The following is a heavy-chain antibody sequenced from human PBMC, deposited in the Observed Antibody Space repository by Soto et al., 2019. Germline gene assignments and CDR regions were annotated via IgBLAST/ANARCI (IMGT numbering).Heavy chain of an antibody. J-gene: IGHJ4*02. D-gene: IGHD3-22*01. CDR2: IIPIFGTA. CDR3: AREGASGSHIGY. V-gene: IGHV1-69*01. CDR1: GGTFSSYA. Sequence: QVQLVQSGAEVKKPGSSGKVSCKASGGTFSSYAISWVRQAPGQGLEWMGGIIPIFGTANYAQKFQGRVTLTADESTSTAYMELSSLRSEDTAVYYCAREGASGSHIGYWGQGTLVTVSS.